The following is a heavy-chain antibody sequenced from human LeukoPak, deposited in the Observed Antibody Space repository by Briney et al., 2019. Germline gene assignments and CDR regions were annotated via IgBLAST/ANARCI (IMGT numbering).Heavy chain of an antibody. J-gene: IGHJ6*03. CDR3: AKIPYGDYVLDYYYYMDV. V-gene: IGHV3-23*01. CDR2: ISNSDGST. CDR1: GFTFSSYA. D-gene: IGHD4-17*01. Sequence: GGSLRLSCAASGFTFSSYAMSWVRQAPGKGLEWVSTISNSDGSTYYADSVKGRFSISRDNSENTLYLQMYSLRAEDTAVYYCAKIPYGDYVLDYYYYMDVWGKGTTVTISS.